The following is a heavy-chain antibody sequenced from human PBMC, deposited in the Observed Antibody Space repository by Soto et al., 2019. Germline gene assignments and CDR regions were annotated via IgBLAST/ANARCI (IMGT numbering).Heavy chain of an antibody. D-gene: IGHD3-3*01. CDR3: ARDRLRFLAWSHPPVRYYYYDYGMDV. J-gene: IGHJ6*02. CDR2: IIPIFGTA. V-gene: IGHV1-69*13. CDR1: GGTFSSYA. Sequence: SVKVSCKASGGTFSSYAISWVRQAPGQGLEWMGGIIPIFGTANYAQKFQGRVTITADESTSTDYMELSSLRSEDTAVYYCARDRLRFLAWSHPPVRYYYYDYGMDVWGQGTTVTVSS.